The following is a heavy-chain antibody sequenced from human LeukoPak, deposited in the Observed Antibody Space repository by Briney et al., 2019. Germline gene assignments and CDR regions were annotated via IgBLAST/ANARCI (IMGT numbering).Heavy chain of an antibody. CDR3: ARHTWSGYSAWFDP. CDR1: GGSFSGYY. D-gene: IGHD3-3*01. V-gene: IGHV4-34*01. Sequence: SETLSLTCAVYGGSFSGYYWSWIRQPPGKGLEWIGAINHSGSTNYNSSLKSRVTISVDTSKNQFPLKLSAVTAADTAVYYWARHTWSGYSAWFDPWGQGTLVTVSS. J-gene: IGHJ5*02. CDR2: INHSGST.